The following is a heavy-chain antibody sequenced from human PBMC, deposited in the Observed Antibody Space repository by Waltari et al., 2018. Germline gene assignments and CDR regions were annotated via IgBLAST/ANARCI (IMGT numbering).Heavy chain of an antibody. CDR2: IYHSGST. Sequence: QVQLQASGPGLVKPSETLSLTCAVSGYSISSGYSWGWIRQPPGKGLEWLGNIYHSGSTYYNPSLKSRVTISVDTSKNQFSLKLSSVTAADTAVYYCARHVYTTLDYWGQGTLVTVSS. CDR3: ARHVYTTLDY. J-gene: IGHJ4*02. V-gene: IGHV4-38-2*01. D-gene: IGHD3-16*01. CDR1: GYSISSGYS.